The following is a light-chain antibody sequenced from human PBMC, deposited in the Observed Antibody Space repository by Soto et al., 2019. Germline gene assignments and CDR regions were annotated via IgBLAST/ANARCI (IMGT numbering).Light chain of an antibody. J-gene: IGKJ5*01. CDR3: QQSYSTRIT. V-gene: IGKV1-39*01. CDR1: QSISSY. Sequence: IHMTYCRSAMSASVEAPTTTRPXASQSISSYLNWYQQKPGKAPKLLIYAASSLQSGVPSRFSGSGSGTDFTLTISSLQPEDFATYYCQQSYSTRITFGQGTRLEIK. CDR2: AAS.